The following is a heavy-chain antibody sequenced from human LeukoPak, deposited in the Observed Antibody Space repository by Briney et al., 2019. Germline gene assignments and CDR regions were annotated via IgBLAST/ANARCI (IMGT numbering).Heavy chain of an antibody. J-gene: IGHJ3*02. Sequence: SETLSVTCTVSGGSISSYYWSWIRQPPGKGLEWIGYIYYSGSTNYNPSLKSRVTISVDTSKNQFSLKLSSVTAADTAVYYCAALYYYDSSGYSDAFDIWGQGTMVTVSS. CDR1: GGSISSYY. V-gene: IGHV4-59*12. D-gene: IGHD3-22*01. CDR2: IYYSGST. CDR3: AALYYYDSSGYSDAFDI.